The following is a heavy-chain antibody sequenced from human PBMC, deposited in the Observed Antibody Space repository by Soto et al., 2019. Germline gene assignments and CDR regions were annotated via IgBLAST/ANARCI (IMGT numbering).Heavy chain of an antibody. CDR1: GFTFGNYG. J-gene: IGHJ4*02. Sequence: GGSLRLSCAASGFTFGNYGMHWVGQAPGKGLEWVAVIWFDGNKQHYADSVKGRFTISRDNSKNTLYVQMTSLRAEDTAVYYCARELQSLFDYWGQGTLVTVSP. CDR2: IWFDGNKQ. V-gene: IGHV3-33*01. CDR3: ARELQSLFDY.